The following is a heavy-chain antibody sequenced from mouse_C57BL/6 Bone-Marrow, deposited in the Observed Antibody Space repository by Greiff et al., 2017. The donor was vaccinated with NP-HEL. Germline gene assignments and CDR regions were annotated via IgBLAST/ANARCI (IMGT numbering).Heavy chain of an antibody. J-gene: IGHJ3*01. CDR3: AREGVIYYGNYEGFAY. CDR1: GYTFTDYY. CDR2: IYPGSGNT. D-gene: IGHD2-1*01. V-gene: IGHV1-76*01. Sequence: VQRVESGAELVRPGASVKLSCKASGYTFTDYYINWVKQRPGQGLEWIARIYPGSGNTYYNEKFKGKATLTAEKSSSTAYMQLSSLTSEDSAVYFCAREGVIYYGNYEGFAYWGQGTLVTVSA.